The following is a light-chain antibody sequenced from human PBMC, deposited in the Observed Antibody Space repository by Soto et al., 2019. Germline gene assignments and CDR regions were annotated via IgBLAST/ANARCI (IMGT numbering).Light chain of an antibody. CDR1: QSISSY. Sequence: DIQMTQSPSSLSASVGDRVNITCRASQSISSYLNWYQQKPGKAPKLLVYAASRLQSGVPSRFSGTGSGTDFTLTISSLQPEDFATYYCQHYNSYSRTFGQGTKVEV. J-gene: IGKJ1*01. CDR2: AAS. CDR3: QHYNSYSRT. V-gene: IGKV1-39*01.